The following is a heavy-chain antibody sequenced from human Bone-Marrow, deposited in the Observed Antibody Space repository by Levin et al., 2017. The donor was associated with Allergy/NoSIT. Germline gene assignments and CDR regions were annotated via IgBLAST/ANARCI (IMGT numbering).Heavy chain of an antibody. Sequence: SLRLSCAASGFTFSTYAMHWVRQAPGPFLSFLSFLSSSFLPPSSAASVKGRFTISRDNSKNTLYLQMNSLRAEDTAVYYCARDWENYYDLWGQGTLVTVSS. J-gene: IGHJ4*02. CDR2: LSSSFLPP. CDR1: GFTFSTYA. D-gene: IGHD3-22*01. V-gene: IGHV3-30-3*01. CDR3: ARDWENYYDL.